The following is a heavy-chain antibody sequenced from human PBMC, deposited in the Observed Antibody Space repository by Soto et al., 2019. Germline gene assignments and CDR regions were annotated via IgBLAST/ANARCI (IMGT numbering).Heavy chain of an antibody. V-gene: IGHV4-39*01. J-gene: IGHJ4*02. CDR1: GGSFSTNSYF. CDR3: ARVGRLGGTPYYFDY. D-gene: IGHD1-26*01. Sequence: QLQLQESGPGLVSPSETLSLTCTVSGGSFSTNSYFWGWIRQPPGKGLEWIGSIYYGGSTYYSPSLKSRVPISVDTSKNQFSLKLSAVTAADTAVYHCARVGRLGGTPYYFDYWGQGTLVTVSS. CDR2: IYYGGST.